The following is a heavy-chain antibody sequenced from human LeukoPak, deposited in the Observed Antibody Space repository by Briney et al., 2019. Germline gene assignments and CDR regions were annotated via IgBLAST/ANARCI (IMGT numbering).Heavy chain of an antibody. CDR2: IYYSGST. CDR3: AREADILFDY. D-gene: IGHD3-9*01. Sequence: SETLSLTCTVSGGSISSYYWSWIRQPPGKGLEWIGDIYYSGSTNYNPSLKSRVTISVDTSKNQFSLKLSSVTAADTAVYYCAREADILFDYWGQGTLVTVSS. V-gene: IGHV4-59*01. J-gene: IGHJ4*02. CDR1: GGSISSYY.